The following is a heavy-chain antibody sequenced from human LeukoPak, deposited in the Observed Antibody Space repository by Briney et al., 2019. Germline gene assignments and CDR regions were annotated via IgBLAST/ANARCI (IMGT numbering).Heavy chain of an antibody. Sequence: SVKVSCKASGGTFSSYAISWVRQAPGQGLEWMGRIIPILGIANYAQKFQGRVTITADKSTSTAYMELSSLRSEDTAVYYCARDQPGSGFDYWGQGTLVTVSS. V-gene: IGHV1-69*04. J-gene: IGHJ4*02. CDR3: ARDQPGSGFDY. D-gene: IGHD3-10*01. CDR1: GGTFSSYA. CDR2: IIPILGIA.